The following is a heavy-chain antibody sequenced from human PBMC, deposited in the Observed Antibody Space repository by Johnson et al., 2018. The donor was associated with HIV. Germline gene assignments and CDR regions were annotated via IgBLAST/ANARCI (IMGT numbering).Heavy chain of an antibody. J-gene: IGHJ3*02. Sequence: QEQLVESGGGLVKPGGSLRLSCVISGFVFSDYHMSWVRQAPGKGLEWISYISSGGSSIYYADSVRGRFTISRDNAKNSLFLQLSNLGPDDTAVFYGAREGGVFYDSSGSLAFDIWGQGTMVTVSS. CDR3: AREGGVFYDSSGSLAFDI. CDR1: GFVFSDYH. CDR2: ISSGGSSI. D-gene: IGHD3-22*01. V-gene: IGHV3-11*01.